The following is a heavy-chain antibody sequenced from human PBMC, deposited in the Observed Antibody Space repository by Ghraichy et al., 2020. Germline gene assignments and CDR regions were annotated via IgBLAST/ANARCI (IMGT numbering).Heavy chain of an antibody. CDR2: IWYDGSNK. Sequence: GGSLRLSCAASGFTFNSYGMHWVRQAPGKGLEWVAVIWYDGSNKYYADSVKGRFTISRDNSKNTLYLQMNSLRAEDTAVYYCAGSRLRYFDWRELGYWGQGTLVTVSS. D-gene: IGHD3-9*01. J-gene: IGHJ4*02. V-gene: IGHV3-33*08. CDR3: AGSRLRYFDWRELGY. CDR1: GFTFNSYG.